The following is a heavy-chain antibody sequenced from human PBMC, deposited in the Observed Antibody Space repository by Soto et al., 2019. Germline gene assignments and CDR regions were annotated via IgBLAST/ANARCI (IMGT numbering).Heavy chain of an antibody. Sequence: TGXAVQWVRQARGQRLEWRGWIVVGSGNTNYAQKFQERVTITSHMSTSTAYMALSSLRSQATAVYYCAAGYYDSTGYYFAFDIWGQRTMVTVS. CDR1: TGXA. CDR2: IVVGSGNT. J-gene: IGHJ3*02. D-gene: IGHD3-22*01. CDR3: AAGYYDSTGYYFAFDI. V-gene: IGHV1-58*01.